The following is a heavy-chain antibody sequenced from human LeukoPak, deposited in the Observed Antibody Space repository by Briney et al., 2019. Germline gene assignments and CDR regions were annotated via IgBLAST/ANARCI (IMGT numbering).Heavy chain of an antibody. CDR2: ISSSGYDT. CDR1: GFTFRTDA. CDR3: AKGGYSSGWRNYFDY. V-gene: IGHV3-23*01. Sequence: GGSLRLSCAASGFTFRTDALSWVRQAPGKGLEWVSTISSSGYDTYYVDSVKGRFTISRDNSKDTLYLQMNSLRAEDTAVYYCAKGGYSSGWRNYFDYWGQGTLVTASS. D-gene: IGHD6-19*01. J-gene: IGHJ4*02.